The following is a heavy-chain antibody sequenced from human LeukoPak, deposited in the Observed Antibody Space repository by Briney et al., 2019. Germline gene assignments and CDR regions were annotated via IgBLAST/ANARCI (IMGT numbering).Heavy chain of an antibody. Sequence: KPGESLKISCKGSGYSFTSYWIGWVRQMPGNGLEWLGIIYPGDSDTRYSPSFQCQVTISADKSISTAYLQWSSLKASDTAMYYCARHESQFLSLGDYWGQGTLVTVSS. CDR2: IYPGDSDT. CDR1: GYSFTSYW. J-gene: IGHJ4*02. CDR3: ARHESQFLSLGDY. V-gene: IGHV5-51*01. D-gene: IGHD2-15*01.